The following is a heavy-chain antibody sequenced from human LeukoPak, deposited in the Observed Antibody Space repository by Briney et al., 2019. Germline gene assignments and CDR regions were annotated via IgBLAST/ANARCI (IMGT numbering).Heavy chain of an antibody. V-gene: IGHV3-30-3*01. D-gene: IGHD3-16*01. CDR1: GFTFSSYA. Sequence: GGSLRLSCAASGFTFSSYAMHWVRQAPGKGLEWVAVISYDGSNKYYADSVKGQFTISRDNSKNTLYLQMNSLRAEDTAVYYCARDWGEPRAFDIWGQGTMVTVSS. J-gene: IGHJ3*02. CDR3: ARDWGEPRAFDI. CDR2: ISYDGSNK.